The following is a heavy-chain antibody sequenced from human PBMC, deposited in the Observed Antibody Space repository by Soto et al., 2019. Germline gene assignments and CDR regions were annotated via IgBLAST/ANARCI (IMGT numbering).Heavy chain of an antibody. D-gene: IGHD1-26*01. J-gene: IGHJ6*02. Sequence: PSETLSLTCTVSGGSISSYYWSWIRQPPGKGLEWIGIIHHSGSTYYNPSLKSRVTISIDTSKNHFSLKLTSVTAADTALYYCARQHSGSNDYYGMDVWGQGTTVTVSS. V-gene: IGHV4-59*04. CDR1: GGSISSYY. CDR3: ARQHSGSNDYYGMDV. CDR2: IHHSGST.